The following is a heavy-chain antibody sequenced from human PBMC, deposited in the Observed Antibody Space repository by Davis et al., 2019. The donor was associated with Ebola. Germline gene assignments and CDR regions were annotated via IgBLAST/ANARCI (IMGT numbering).Heavy chain of an antibody. J-gene: IGHJ4*02. CDR3: ARDFDRVRT. V-gene: IGHV3-23*01. D-gene: IGHD1-1*01. CDR2: IGLSADT. Sequence: GESLKISCAASGFVFSSYVMSWVRRAPGKGLEWVSTIGLSADTYYADSVKGRFTISRDNSRNTLHLQMDSLRAEDTAVYYCARDFDRVRTWGQGTLVTVSS. CDR1: GFVFSSYV.